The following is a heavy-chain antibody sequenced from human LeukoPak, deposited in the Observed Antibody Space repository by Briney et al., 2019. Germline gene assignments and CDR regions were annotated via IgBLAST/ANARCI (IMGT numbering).Heavy chain of an antibody. V-gene: IGHV4-59*01. D-gene: IGHD3-10*01. CDR1: GGSISSYY. J-gene: IGHJ6*03. CDR2: IYYSGST. Sequence: SETLSLTCTVSGGSISSYYWSWIRQPPGKGLEWIGYIYYSGSTNYNPSLKSRVTISVDTSKNQFSLNLRYVTTADTAVYYCARRGLYGSGRYYYYYMDVWGKGTTVTVSS. CDR3: ARRGLYGSGRYYYYYMDV.